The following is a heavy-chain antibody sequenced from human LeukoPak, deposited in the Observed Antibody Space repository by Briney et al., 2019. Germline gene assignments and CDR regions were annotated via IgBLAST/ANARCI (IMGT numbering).Heavy chain of an antibody. CDR1: GFTSGNHW. J-gene: IGHJ4*02. Sequence: GGSLRPSCAASGFTSGNHWTSWVRQAPGKGLEWVANINQDGSEKYYVDSVKGRFTISRDNAKNSLYLQMNSLRAEDTAVYYCGRAYGAGSCDYWGQGTLVTVSS. V-gene: IGHV3-7*01. D-gene: IGHD3-10*01. CDR3: GRAYGAGSCDY. CDR2: INQDGSEK.